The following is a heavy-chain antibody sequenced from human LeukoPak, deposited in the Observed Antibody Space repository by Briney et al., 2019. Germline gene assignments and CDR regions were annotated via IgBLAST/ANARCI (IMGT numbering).Heavy chain of an antibody. CDR2: IYYSGST. Sequence: SETLSLTCTVSGGSINSSSYFWGWIRQPPGKGLEWIGYIYYSGSTNYNPSLKSRVTISVDTSKNQFSLKLSSVTAADTAVYYCASSYDYLSAFDIWGQGTMVTVSS. CDR3: ASSYDYLSAFDI. V-gene: IGHV4-61*05. J-gene: IGHJ3*02. CDR1: GGSINSSSYF. D-gene: IGHD3-16*01.